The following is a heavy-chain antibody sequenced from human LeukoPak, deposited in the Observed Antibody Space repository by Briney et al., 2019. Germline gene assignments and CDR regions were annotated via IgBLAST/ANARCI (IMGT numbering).Heavy chain of an antibody. CDR2: NYPGDSDT. CDR3: ASAGDSSDYYYFSAFDI. V-gene: IGHV5-51*01. CDR1: GYSFATYW. D-gene: IGHD3-22*01. J-gene: IGHJ3*02. Sequence: GESLKISCKGSGYSFATYWIGWVRQMPGKGLEWMGINYPGDSDTTYSPSFQGQVTISADKTISTAYLQWSSLKASDAAMYYCASAGDSSDYYYFSAFDIWGQGTMVTVSS.